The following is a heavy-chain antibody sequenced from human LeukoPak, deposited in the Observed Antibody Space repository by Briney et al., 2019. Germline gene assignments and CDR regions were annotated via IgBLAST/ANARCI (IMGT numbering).Heavy chain of an antibody. CDR1: GGSISSSSYY. J-gene: IGHJ4*02. D-gene: IGHD5-18*01. CDR2: INHSGST. Sequence: SETLSLTCTVSGGSISSSSYYWGWIRQPPGKGLEWIGEINHSGSTNYNPSLKSRVTISVDTSKNQFSLKLSSVTAADTAVYYCARQRFPLYSYGYYFDYWGQGTLVTVSS. CDR3: ARQRFPLYSYGYYFDY. V-gene: IGHV4-39*01.